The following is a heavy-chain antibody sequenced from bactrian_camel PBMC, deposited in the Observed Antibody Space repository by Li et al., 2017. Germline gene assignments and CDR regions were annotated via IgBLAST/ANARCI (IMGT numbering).Heavy chain of an antibody. CDR2: IYSDDSGV. CDR1: GFTFSNYA. Sequence: QVQLVESGGGLVQPGGSLRLSCAASGFTFSNYAMNWFRQAPGKGLEWVSNIYSDDSGVYYADSLKGRFTISRDNANNTLYLQMNDLKPEDTATYYCTAGGRNCHQAEHGYWGQGTQVTVS. CDR3: TAGGRNCHQAEHGY. V-gene: IGHV3S6*01. J-gene: IGHJ6*01. D-gene: IGHD6*01.